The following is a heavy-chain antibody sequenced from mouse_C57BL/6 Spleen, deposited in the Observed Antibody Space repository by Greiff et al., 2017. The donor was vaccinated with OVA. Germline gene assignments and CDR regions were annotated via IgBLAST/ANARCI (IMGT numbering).Heavy chain of an antibody. CDR2: INPYNGGT. Sequence: EVQLQQSGPVLVKPGASVKMSCKASGYTFTDYYMNWVKQSHGKSLEWIGVINPYNGGTSYNQKFKGKATLTVDKSSSTAYMELNSLTSEDSAVYYCASHYYGSSTFAYWGQGTLVTVSA. D-gene: IGHD1-1*01. CDR3: ASHYYGSSTFAY. J-gene: IGHJ3*01. V-gene: IGHV1-19*01. CDR1: GYTFTDYY.